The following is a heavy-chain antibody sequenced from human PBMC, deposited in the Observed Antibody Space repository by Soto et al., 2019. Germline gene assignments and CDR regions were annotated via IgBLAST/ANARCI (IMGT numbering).Heavy chain of an antibody. CDR3: ARDRRGYYDSSSWFDP. V-gene: IGHV1-2*04. CDR1: GYTFTGYY. D-gene: IGHD3-22*01. J-gene: IGHJ5*02. CDR2: INPNSGGT. Sequence: ASVKVSCKASGYTFTGYYMHWVRQAPGQGLEWMGWINPNSGGTNYAQKFQGWVTMTRDTSISTAYMELSRLRSDDTAVYYCARDRRGYYDSSSWFDPWGQGTLVTVSS.